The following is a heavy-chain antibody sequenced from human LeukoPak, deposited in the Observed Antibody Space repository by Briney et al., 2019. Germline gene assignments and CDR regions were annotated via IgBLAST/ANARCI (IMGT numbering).Heavy chain of an antibody. V-gene: IGHV3-30-3*01. Sequence: GRPLRLSCVASGFTFNRYVMHWVRQAPGKGLEYVSVISSDGSMRDYVHVVKGRFTVYRDNSKSTLYLQMNSLSGDDTSLYYFARGNVNMVATIENYWGQGTLVTVSS. CDR3: ARGNVNMVATIENY. CDR1: GFTFNRYV. J-gene: IGHJ4*02. D-gene: IGHD5-12*01. CDR2: ISSDGSMR.